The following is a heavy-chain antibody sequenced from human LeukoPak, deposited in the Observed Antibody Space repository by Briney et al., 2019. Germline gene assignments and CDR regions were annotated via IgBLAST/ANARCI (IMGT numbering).Heavy chain of an antibody. CDR1: GGSFSGYY. V-gene: IGHV4-34*09. CDR3: ARAHITQGVVDGFDI. J-gene: IGHJ3*02. D-gene: IGHD3-10*01. CDR2: IYHSGST. Sequence: SETLSLTCAVYGGSFSGYYWSWIRQHPGKGLEWIGYIYHSGSTYYNPSLKSRVIISVDTSKNQFSLKLSSVTAADRAVYYCARAHITQGVVDGFDIWGQGTMVTVSS.